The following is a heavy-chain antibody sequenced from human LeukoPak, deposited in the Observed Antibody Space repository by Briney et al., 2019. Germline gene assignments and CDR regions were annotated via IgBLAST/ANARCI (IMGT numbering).Heavy chain of an antibody. Sequence: GGSLRLSCAASGFTFSNYAMNWVRQAPGKGLEWVSGISTTDATTSYADSVKGRFTISRDNSKNTLYLQTNSLRAEDTAKYYCAKDISGYDSFDYWGQGTQVTVSS. CDR2: ISTTDATT. CDR1: GFTFSNYA. CDR3: AKDISGYDSFDY. J-gene: IGHJ4*02. V-gene: IGHV3-23*01. D-gene: IGHD5-12*01.